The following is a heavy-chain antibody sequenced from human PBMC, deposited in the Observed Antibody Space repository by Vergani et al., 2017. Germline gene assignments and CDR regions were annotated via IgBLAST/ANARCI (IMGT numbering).Heavy chain of an antibody. CDR2: ISLDGGST. Sequence: EVQLVESGGVVVQPGGSLRLSCAASGFTFDDYTMHWVRQAPGKGLEWVSLISLDGGSTYYADSMKGRFTISRNNSKNSLYLQMNSLRTEDTSLYYCEKDISGWPEYYYYYYGMDVWGQGTTVTVSS. V-gene: IGHV3-43*01. D-gene: IGHD6-19*01. CDR3: EKDISGWPEYYYYYYGMDV. J-gene: IGHJ6*02. CDR1: GFTFDDYT.